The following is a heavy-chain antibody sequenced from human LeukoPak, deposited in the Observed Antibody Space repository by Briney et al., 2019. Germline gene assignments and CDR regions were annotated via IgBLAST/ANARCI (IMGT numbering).Heavy chain of an antibody. D-gene: IGHD5-18*01. V-gene: IGHV3-23*01. CDR3: ARVSCGHRMWYFDL. Sequence: GGSLRLSCAASVFTFSSYAMRWVRQAPGKGLEWVSAISGSGGSTYYADSVKGRFTISRDNSKNTLYQQMNSLRAEDTAVYYCARVSCGHRMWYFDLWGRGSLVTVSS. CDR1: VFTFSSYA. CDR2: ISGSGGST. J-gene: IGHJ2*01.